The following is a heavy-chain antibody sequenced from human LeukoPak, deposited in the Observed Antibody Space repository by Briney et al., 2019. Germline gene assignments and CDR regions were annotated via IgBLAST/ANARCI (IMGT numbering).Heavy chain of an antibody. J-gene: IGHJ5*02. D-gene: IGHD4-23*01. CDR2: IYYSGST. V-gene: IGHV4-39*07. CDR3: ARGKVGGNLNWFDP. CDR1: GGSISSSSYY. Sequence: PSETLSLTCTVSGGSISSSSYYWGWIRQPPGKGLEWIGSIYYSGSTYYNPSLKSRVTISVDTSKNQFSLKLSSVTAADTAVYYCARGKVGGNLNWFDPWGQGTLVTVSS.